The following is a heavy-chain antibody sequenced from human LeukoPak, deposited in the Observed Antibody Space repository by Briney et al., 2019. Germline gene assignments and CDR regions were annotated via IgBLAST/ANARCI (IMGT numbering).Heavy chain of an antibody. J-gene: IGHJ3*02. CDR1: GGSISSYY. CDR2: ICYSGST. CDR3: ARAVRAGPGAFDI. D-gene: IGHD6-13*01. Sequence: SETLSLTCTVSGGSISSYYWNWIRQPPGKGLEWIGYICYSGSTNYNPSLKSRVTISVDTSKNQFSLKLSSVTAADTAVYYCARAVRAGPGAFDIWGQGTMVTVSS. V-gene: IGHV4-59*01.